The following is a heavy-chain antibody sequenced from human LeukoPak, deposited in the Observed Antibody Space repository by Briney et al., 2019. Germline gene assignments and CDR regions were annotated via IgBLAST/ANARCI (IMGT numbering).Heavy chain of an antibody. Sequence: SETLSLTCTVSGYSISSGYYWGWIRQPPGKGLEWIGSIYHNGSTYYNPSLKSRVTISVDTSKNHFSLKLTSVTAADTAVYYCARAGPYDSSGYWGQGTLVTVSS. CDR1: GYSISSGYY. CDR3: ARAGPYDSSGY. CDR2: IYHNGST. D-gene: IGHD3-22*01. V-gene: IGHV4-38-2*02. J-gene: IGHJ4*02.